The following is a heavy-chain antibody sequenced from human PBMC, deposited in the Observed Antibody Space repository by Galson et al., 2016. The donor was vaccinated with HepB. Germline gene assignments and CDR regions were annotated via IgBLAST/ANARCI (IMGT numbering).Heavy chain of an antibody. J-gene: IGHJ2*01. CDR2: ISRDIDI. CDR1: GFTFSNYD. Sequence: SLRLSCAASGFTFSNYDIAWVRQAPGKGLEWISYISRDIDIHYAESVRGRFIISRDNAQKSLSLEMNSLAVEDMAVYYCARAEGRNCSSGTCYSGRYFDLWGRGALVIVSS. V-gene: IGHV3-48*03. CDR3: ARAEGRNCSSGTCYSGRYFDL. D-gene: IGHD2-15*01.